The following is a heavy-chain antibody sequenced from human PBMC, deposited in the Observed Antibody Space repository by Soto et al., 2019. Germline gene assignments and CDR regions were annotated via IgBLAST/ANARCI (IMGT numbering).Heavy chain of an antibody. J-gene: IGHJ4*02. CDR3: AKDRYGQWLAPDY. V-gene: IGHV3-30*18. D-gene: IGHD6-19*01. CDR1: GFTFSSYG. Sequence: ESGGGVVQPGRSLRLSCAASGFTFSSYGMHWVRQAPGKGLEWVAVISYDGSNKYYADSVKGRFTISRDNSKNTLYLQMNSLRAEDTAVYYCAKDRYGQWLAPDYWGQGTLVTVSS. CDR2: ISYDGSNK.